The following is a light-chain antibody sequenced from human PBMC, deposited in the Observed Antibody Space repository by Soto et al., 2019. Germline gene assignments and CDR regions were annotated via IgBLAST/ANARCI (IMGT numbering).Light chain of an antibody. CDR1: QSIGST. Sequence: EIVMTQPPATPSVSPGERATLSCRASQSIGSTLAWYQQKPGQTPRLLIYDASTRATGIPARFSGIGSGTEFTLIISSLQSEDFAVYYCQHYKTWPLSFGGGTKVDIK. V-gene: IGKV3-15*01. J-gene: IGKJ4*01. CDR3: QHYKTWPLS. CDR2: DAS.